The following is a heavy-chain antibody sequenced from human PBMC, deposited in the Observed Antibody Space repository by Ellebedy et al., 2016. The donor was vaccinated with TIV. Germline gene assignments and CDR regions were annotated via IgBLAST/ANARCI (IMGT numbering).Heavy chain of an antibody. V-gene: IGHV1-69*10. CDR1: EGTFSNYA. CDR3: ARGKRGYSYGHDNFYGMDV. CDR2: NIPILGLA. J-gene: IGHJ6*02. D-gene: IGHD5-18*01. Sequence: ASVKVSCKASEGTFSNYAFSWVRRAPGQGLEWMGGNIPILGLAIYAQKFQGRVTITADASTNTVYMELSSLRSEDTAVYFCARGKRGYSYGHDNFYGMDVWGQGTTVTVSS.